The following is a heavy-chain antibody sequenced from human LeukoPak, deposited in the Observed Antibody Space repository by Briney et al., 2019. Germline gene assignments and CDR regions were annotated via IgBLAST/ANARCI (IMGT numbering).Heavy chain of an antibody. CDR3: ATKGRGGVTMILYGMDV. J-gene: IGHJ6*02. CDR2: SDPEDGET. CDR1: GYTLTELS. D-gene: IGHD3-22*01. Sequence: ASVKVSCKVSGYTLTELSMHWVRQAPGKGLEWMGGSDPEDGETIYAQKFQGRVTMTEDTSTDTAYMELSSLRSEDTAVYYCATKGRGGVTMILYGMDVWGQGTTVTVSS. V-gene: IGHV1-24*01.